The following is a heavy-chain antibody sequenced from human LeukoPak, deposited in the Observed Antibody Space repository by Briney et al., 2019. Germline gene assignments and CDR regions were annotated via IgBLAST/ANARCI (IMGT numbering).Heavy chain of an antibody. CDR3: AKKPGAYYYYMDV. CDR1: GFTFSSYA. V-gene: IGHV3-23*01. J-gene: IGHJ6*03. CDR2: ISGSGGST. Sequence: GGSLRLSCAASGFTFSSYAMSWVRQAPGKGLEWVSVISGSGGSTYYADSVKGRFTISRDNSKNTLYLQMNSLRAEDTAVYYCAKKPGAYYYYMDVWGKGTTVTVSS.